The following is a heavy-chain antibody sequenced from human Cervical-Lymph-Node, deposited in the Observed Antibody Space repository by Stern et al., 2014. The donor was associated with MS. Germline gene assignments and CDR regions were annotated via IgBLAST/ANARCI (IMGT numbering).Heavy chain of an antibody. V-gene: IGHV3-30-3*01. CDR2: ISYDGNTK. CDR1: GFTFIDHA. J-gene: IGHJ4*02. Sequence: VQLVESGGTVVQPGRSLGLSCAASGFTFIDHAMHWVRRAPGKGLEWVAFISYDGNTKYYADSVKGRFTISRDNSQNTVDLLMNSLRPDDTAVYYCARDFCGAKICPLDYWGQGTLVSVSS. D-gene: IGHD5-12*01. CDR3: ARDFCGAKICPLDY.